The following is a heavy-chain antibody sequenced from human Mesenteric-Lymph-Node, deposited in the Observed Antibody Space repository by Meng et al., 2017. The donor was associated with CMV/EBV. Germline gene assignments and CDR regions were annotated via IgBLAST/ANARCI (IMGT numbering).Heavy chain of an antibody. CDR3: ARGRWLRFSDKFSSYFDS. V-gene: IGHV4-34*01. J-gene: IGHJ4*02. CDR2: INHSGST. D-gene: IGHD5-12*01. CDR1: GGSFFTHY. Sequence: GSLRLSCAVYGGSFFTHYWTWIRQSPGKGLEWIGEINHSGSTNYNPSLKSRVTISVDPSKNQFSLSVTSVTAADRGVYFCARGRWLRFSDKFSSYFDSWGQGTLVTVSS.